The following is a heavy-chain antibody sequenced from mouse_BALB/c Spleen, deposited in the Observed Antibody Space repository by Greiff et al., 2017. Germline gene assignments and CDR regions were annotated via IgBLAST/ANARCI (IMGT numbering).Heavy chain of an antibody. CDR1: GYTFTDYA. V-gene: IGHV1S137*01. CDR2: ISTYYGDA. CDR3: ARGYHTWFAY. D-gene: IGHD5-1-1*01. Sequence: QVQLKESGAELVRPGVSVKISCKGSGYTFTDYAMHWVKQSHAKSLEWIGVISTYYGDASYNQKFKGKATMTVDKSSSTAYMELARLTSEDSAIYYCARGYHTWFAYWGQGTLVTVSA. J-gene: IGHJ3*01.